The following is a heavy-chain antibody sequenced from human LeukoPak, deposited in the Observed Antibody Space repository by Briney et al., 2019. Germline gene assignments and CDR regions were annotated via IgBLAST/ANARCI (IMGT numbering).Heavy chain of an antibody. V-gene: IGHV3-23*01. CDR2: IRSDGGST. Sequence: QPGGSLRLSCTASGFTFSTYEMNWVRQAPGKGLEWVSFIRSDGGSTLYADSVKGRFTISRDNSKNTLYAEMTSLRAEDTAVYYCATLASGYSSPFDYWGQGTLVTVSS. CDR3: ATLASGYSSPFDY. CDR1: GFTFSTYE. J-gene: IGHJ4*02. D-gene: IGHD6-13*01.